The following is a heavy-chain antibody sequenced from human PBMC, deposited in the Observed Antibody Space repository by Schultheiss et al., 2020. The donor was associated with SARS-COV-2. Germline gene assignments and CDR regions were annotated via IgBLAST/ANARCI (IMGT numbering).Heavy chain of an antibody. CDR2: IIPIFGTA. V-gene: IGHV1-69*13. D-gene: IGHD3-3*01. Sequence: SVKVSCKASGYTFTSYGISWVRQAPGQGLEWMGWIIPIFGTANYAQKFQGRVTITADESTSTAYMELSSLRSEDTAVYYCAKDLIPQTIRFLGPFDYWGQGTLVTVSS. J-gene: IGHJ4*02. CDR3: AKDLIPQTIRFLGPFDY. CDR1: GYTFTSYG.